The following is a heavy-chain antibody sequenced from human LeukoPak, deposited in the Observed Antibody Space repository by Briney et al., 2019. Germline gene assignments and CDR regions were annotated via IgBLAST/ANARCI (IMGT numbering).Heavy chain of an antibody. J-gene: IGHJ4*02. CDR1: GGSISSYY. V-gene: IGHV4-59*08. D-gene: IGHD6-6*01. Sequence: PSETLSLTCTVSGGSISSYYWSWIRQPPGKGLEWIGYIYYSGSTNYNPSLKSRVTISVDTSKNQFSLKLSSVTAADTAVYYCARSGSIAALGAVDYWGQGTLVTVSS. CDR3: ARSGSIAALGAVDY. CDR2: IYYSGST.